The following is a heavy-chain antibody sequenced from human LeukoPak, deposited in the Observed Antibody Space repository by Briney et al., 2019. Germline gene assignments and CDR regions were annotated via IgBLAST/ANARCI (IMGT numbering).Heavy chain of an antibody. CDR1: GGTFSSYA. CDR2: IIPIFGTA. V-gene: IGHV1-69*05. CDR3: ASLITVTEFDY. D-gene: IGHD4-11*01. J-gene: IGHJ4*02. Sequence: SVKVSCKASGGTFSSYAISWVRQAPGQGLEWMGRIIPIFGTANYAQRFQGRVTITTDESTSTAYMELSRLRSDDTAVYYCASLITVTEFDYWGQGTLVTVSS.